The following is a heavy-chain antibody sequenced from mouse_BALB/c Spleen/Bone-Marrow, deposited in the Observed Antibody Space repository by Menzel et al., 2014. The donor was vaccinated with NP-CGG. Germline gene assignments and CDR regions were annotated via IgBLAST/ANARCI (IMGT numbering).Heavy chain of an antibody. V-gene: IGHV14-3*02. D-gene: IGHD2-14*01. CDR3: ARYDYRYSWFAY. Sequence: EVKLMESGAELVKPGASVKLSCTASGFNIKDTYMLWVKQRPEQGLEWIGRIDPANGNTKYDPKFQGKATITTDTSSNTAYLQLRSLTSEDTAVYYCARYDYRYSWFAYWGQGTLVTVSA. CDR1: GFNIKDTY. CDR2: IDPANGNT. J-gene: IGHJ3*01.